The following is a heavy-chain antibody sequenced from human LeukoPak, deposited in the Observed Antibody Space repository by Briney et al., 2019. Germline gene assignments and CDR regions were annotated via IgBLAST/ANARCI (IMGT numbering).Heavy chain of an antibody. D-gene: IGHD2-15*01. Sequence: GGSLRLSCAASGFTFSSFGMHWVRQAPGKGLEWVAVVWYDGSNKYYADSVKGRFTISRDNSKNTVNLQMNSLRAEDTAVYYCARPGYCSGDNCYSHDAFDIWGQGTMVTVSS. CDR1: GFTFSSFG. CDR2: VWYDGSNK. J-gene: IGHJ3*02. CDR3: ARPGYCSGDNCYSHDAFDI. V-gene: IGHV3-33*03.